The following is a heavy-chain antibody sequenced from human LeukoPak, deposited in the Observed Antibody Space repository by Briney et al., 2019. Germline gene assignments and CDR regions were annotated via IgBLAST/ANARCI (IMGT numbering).Heavy chain of an antibody. CDR1: GGSISSYY. D-gene: IGHD6-19*01. CDR2: IYYSGST. V-gene: IGHV4-59*08. Sequence: PSETLSLTCTVSGGSISSYYWSWIRQPPGKRLEWIGYIYYSGSTNYNPSLKSRVTISVDTSKNQFSLKLSSVTASDTAVYYCARRAPMYSSGWYGDAFDIWGQGTMVTVSS. J-gene: IGHJ3*02. CDR3: ARRAPMYSSGWYGDAFDI.